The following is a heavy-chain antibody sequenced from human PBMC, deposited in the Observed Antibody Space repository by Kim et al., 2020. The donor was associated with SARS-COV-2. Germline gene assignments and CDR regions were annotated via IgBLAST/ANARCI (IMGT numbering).Heavy chain of an antibody. V-gene: IGHV3-21*01. CDR1: GFSFSTYT. D-gene: IGHD3-10*01. CDR2: ISTSSSYI. Sequence: GGSLRLSCAASGFSFSTYTMNWVRQAPGKGLEWVSFISTSSSYIYYADSVKGRFTISRDNADNSLYLQMNSLRVEDTALYYCARDSGAQAFDIWGPGTMVTVS. J-gene: IGHJ3*02. CDR3: ARDSGAQAFDI.